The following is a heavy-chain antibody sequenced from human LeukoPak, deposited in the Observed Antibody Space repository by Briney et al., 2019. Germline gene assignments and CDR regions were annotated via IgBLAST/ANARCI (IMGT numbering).Heavy chain of an antibody. D-gene: IGHD3-10*01. CDR1: GYTLTELS. J-gene: IGHJ6*02. V-gene: IGHV1-24*01. Sequence: ASVKVSCKVSGYTLTELSMHWVRQAPGKGLEWMRGFDPEDGETIYAQKFQGRVTMTEDTSTDTAYMELSSLRSEDTAVYYCATNYGSGRKYYYYGMDVWGQGTTVTVSS. CDR3: ATNYGSGRKYYYYGMDV. CDR2: FDPEDGET.